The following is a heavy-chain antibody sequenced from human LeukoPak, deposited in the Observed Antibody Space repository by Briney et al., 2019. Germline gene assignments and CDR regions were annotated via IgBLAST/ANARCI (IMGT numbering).Heavy chain of an antibody. CDR1: GGSISSYY. CDR2: IFTSGST. J-gene: IGHJ5*02. V-gene: IGHV4-4*07. CDR3: AREGSSWYSLTGWFDP. D-gene: IGHD6-13*01. Sequence: SSETLSLTCTVSGGSISSYYWSWIRQPAGKGLEWIGRIFTSGSTNYNPSLKSRVTMSVETKNQFSLKLSSVTAADTAVYYCAREGSSWYSLTGWFDPWGQGTLVTVSS.